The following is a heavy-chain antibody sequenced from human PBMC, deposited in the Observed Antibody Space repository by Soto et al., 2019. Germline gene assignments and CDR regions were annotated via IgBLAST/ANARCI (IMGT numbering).Heavy chain of an antibody. CDR3: AKDRTRIAVAQIDY. CDR1: GFTFSSYG. CDR2: ISYDGSNK. V-gene: IGHV3-30*18. Sequence: QVQLVESGGGVVQPGRSLRLSCAASGFTFSSYGMHWVRQAPGKGLEWVAVISYDGSNKYYADSVKGRFTLSRDNSKNTLYLQMNSLRAEDTAVYYCAKDRTRIAVAQIDYWGQGTLVTVSS. D-gene: IGHD6-19*01. J-gene: IGHJ4*02.